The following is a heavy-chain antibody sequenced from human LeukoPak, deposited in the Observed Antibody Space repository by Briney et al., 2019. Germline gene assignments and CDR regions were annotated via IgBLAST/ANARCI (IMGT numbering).Heavy chain of an antibody. CDR2: IRYDGSNK. CDR3: ARESGFRGDAFDI. V-gene: IGHV3-30*02. D-gene: IGHD3-10*01. CDR1: GFTFSSYG. Sequence: GGSLRLSCAASGFTFSSYGMHWVRQAPGKGLEWVAFIRYDGSNKYYADSVKGRFTISRDNSKNTLYLQMNSLRAEDTAIYYCARESGFRGDAFDIWGQGTMVTVSS. J-gene: IGHJ3*02.